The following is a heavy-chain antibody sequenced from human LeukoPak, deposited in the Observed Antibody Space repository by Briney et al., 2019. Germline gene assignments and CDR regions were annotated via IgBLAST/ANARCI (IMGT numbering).Heavy chain of an antibody. V-gene: IGHV1-46*01. Sequence: ASVKVSCNASGYSFTTYYMHGVRQAPGQGLEWMGIINPSDGTTSYAQNFQGRVTITRDTSTSTVYMERSSLRSGDTAIYYCARVYCGGGTCYSRGLIDSWGQGTLVTVSS. CDR1: GYSFTTYY. CDR2: INPSDGTT. J-gene: IGHJ4*02. D-gene: IGHD2-15*01. CDR3: ARVYCGGGTCYSRGLIDS.